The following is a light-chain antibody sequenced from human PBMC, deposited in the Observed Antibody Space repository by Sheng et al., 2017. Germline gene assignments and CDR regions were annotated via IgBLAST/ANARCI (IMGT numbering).Light chain of an antibody. V-gene: IGKV3-15*01. CDR3: QQRSDWQLT. CDR1: QSVSSK. J-gene: IGKJ4*01. Sequence: EIVLTQSPGTLSLSPGERATLSCRASQSVSSKLAWYQQKPGQAPRLLIYGASTRATGIPARFSGSGSGTEFTLTISSLQSEDFAIYYCQQRSDWQLTFGGGTKVEIK. CDR2: GAS.